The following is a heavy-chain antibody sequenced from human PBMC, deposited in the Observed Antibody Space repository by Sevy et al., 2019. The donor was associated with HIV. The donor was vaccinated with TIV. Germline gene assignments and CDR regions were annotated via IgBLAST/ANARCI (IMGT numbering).Heavy chain of an antibody. V-gene: IGHV3-21*01. CDR3: AGEPSPSFGLVLRGWFDP. CDR2: ISSNSDHI. CDR1: GFIFNSYS. J-gene: IGHJ5*02. D-gene: IGHD6-19*01. Sequence: GGSLRLSCAASGFIFNSYSMNWVRQAPGKGLEWVSFISSNSDHIYYADSVRGRFTISRDNANNSLFLQMNSLRADVTAEYYRAGEPSPSFGLVLRGWFDPWGQGTPVTVSS.